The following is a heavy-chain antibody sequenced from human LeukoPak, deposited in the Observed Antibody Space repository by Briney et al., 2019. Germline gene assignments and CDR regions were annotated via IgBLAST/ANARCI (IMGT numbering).Heavy chain of an antibody. D-gene: IGHD3-22*01. CDR3: ARGATYYYDSSGYAHDAFDI. Sequence: ASVKVSCKASGYTFTSYGISWVRQAPGQGLEWMGWISAYNGNTNYAQKLQGRVTMTTDTSTSTAYMELRSLRSDDTAVYYCARGATYYYDSSGYAHDAFDIWGQGTMVTVSS. CDR2: ISAYNGNT. J-gene: IGHJ3*02. V-gene: IGHV1-18*01. CDR1: GYTFTSYG.